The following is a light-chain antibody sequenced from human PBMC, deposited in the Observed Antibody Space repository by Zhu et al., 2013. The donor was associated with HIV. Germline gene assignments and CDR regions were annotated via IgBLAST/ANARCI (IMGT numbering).Light chain of an antibody. J-gene: IGKJ2*01. CDR1: QSVSSNF. CDR2: GAS. V-gene: IGKV3-20*01. Sequence: EIVLTQSPGTLSLSPGERATLSCRASQSVSSNFLAWYQQKPGQAPRLLIYGASSRATGIPDRFSGSGSETDFTLSISRLEPEDFGVYYCQYYGRSPYTFGQGTKLEIK. CDR3: QYYGRSPYT.